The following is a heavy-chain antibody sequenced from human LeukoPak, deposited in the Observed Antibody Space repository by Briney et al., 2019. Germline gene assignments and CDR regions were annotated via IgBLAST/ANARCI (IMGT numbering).Heavy chain of an antibody. J-gene: IGHJ5*02. V-gene: IGHV3-53*01. Sequence: PGGSLRLSCAASGFTVSTNYMTWVRQAPGKGLEWVSVIYSSGSTYYADSVKGRFTISRDNSKNTLYLQMNSLRAEDTALYYCSRNWGSDNWFDPWGQGTLVTVSS. CDR2: IYSSGST. CDR1: GFTVSTNY. D-gene: IGHD7-27*01. CDR3: SRNWGSDNWFDP.